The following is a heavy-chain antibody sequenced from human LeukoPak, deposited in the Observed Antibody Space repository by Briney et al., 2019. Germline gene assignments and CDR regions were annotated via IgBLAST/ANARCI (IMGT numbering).Heavy chain of an antibody. CDR1: GFTFSSYA. CDR3: AKGGDYGGDAFDI. J-gene: IGHJ3*02. Sequence: GGSLRLSCAASGFTFSSYAMSWVRQAPGKGLGWVSAISGSGGSTYYADSVKGRFTISRDNSKNTLYLQMNSLRAEDTAVYYCAKGGDYGGDAFDIWGQGTMVTVSS. D-gene: IGHD4/OR15-4a*01. CDR2: ISGSGGST. V-gene: IGHV3-23*01.